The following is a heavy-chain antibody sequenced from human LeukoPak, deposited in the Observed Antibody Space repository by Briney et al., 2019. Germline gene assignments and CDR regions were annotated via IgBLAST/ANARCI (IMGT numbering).Heavy chain of an antibody. CDR3: ATPHLKDVGATTYYFDY. V-gene: IGHV1-69*05. CDR1: GGTFNSYA. D-gene: IGHD1-26*01. J-gene: IGHJ4*02. CDR2: IFPIFGTA. Sequence: SVKVSCKASGGTFNSYAINWVRQAPGQGLEWMGRIFPIFGTANYAQKFQGRVTITTDESTSTAYMELSSLRSEDTAVYYCATPHLKDVGATTYYFDYWGQGTLVTVSS.